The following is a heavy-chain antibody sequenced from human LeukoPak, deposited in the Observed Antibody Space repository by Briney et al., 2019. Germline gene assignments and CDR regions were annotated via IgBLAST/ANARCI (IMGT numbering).Heavy chain of an antibody. CDR3: AKRRYSSGWSTDAFDI. CDR2: ISGSGGST. CDR1: GFTFSSYG. V-gene: IGHV3-23*01. D-gene: IGHD6-19*01. Sequence: PGGSLRLSCAASGFTFSSYGMSWVRQAPGKGLGWVSAISGSGGSTYYADSVKGRFTISRDNSKNTLYLQMNSLRAEDTAVYYCAKRRYSSGWSTDAFDIWGQGTMVTVSS. J-gene: IGHJ3*02.